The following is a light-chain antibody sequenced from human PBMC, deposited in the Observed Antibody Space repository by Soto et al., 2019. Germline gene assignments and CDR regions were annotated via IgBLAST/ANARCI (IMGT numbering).Light chain of an antibody. CDR2: AAS. CDR1: QGISSY. J-gene: IGKJ4*01. Sequence: DIQMTQSPSSLSASVGGRVTVTCRASQGISSYLAWYQQKPGKVPKLLIYAASTLQPGVPSRFSGSGSGTDFTLTISSLQPQDVATYYCQNYDSAASLTFGGGTKVEIK. CDR3: QNYDSAASLT. V-gene: IGKV1-27*01.